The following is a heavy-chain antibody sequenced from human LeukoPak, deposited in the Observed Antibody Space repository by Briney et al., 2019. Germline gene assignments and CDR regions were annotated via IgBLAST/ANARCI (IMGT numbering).Heavy chain of an antibody. J-gene: IGHJ4*02. CDR2: IYYSGST. D-gene: IGHD5-18*01. Sequence: PSETPSLTCTVSGGSISSSSYYWGWVRKPPGKGLDWIGNIYYSGSTYYNPSLKSRVTISVDTSKNQFSLKLSSVTAADTAVYYCARQNTPTHETWAMVSLWGSFDYWGQGTLVTVSS. V-gene: IGHV4-39*01. CDR1: GGSISSSSYY. CDR3: ARQNTPTHETWAMVSLWGSFDY.